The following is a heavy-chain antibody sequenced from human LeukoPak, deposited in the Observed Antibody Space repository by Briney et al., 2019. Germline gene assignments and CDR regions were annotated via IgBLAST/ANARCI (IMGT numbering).Heavy chain of an antibody. CDR1: GGTFSSYG. J-gene: IGHJ4*02. V-gene: IGHV1-69*06. CDR2: IIPIFDTA. CDR3: ARDPSSGYYA. Sequence: ASVKVSCKASGGTFSSYGISWVRQAPGQGLEWMGGIIPIFDTANYAQKLQGRVTVTADKSTSTAYMELSSLRSEDTAVYYCARDPSSGYYAWGQGTLVTVSS. D-gene: IGHD3-22*01.